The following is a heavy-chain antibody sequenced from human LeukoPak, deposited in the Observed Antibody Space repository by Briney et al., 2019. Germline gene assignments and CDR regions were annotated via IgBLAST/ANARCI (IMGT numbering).Heavy chain of an antibody. CDR2: ISGSGGST. J-gene: IGHJ4*02. CDR1: GFTFSRYA. V-gene: IGHV3-23*01. CDR3: AKGERSIVAPHYFDY. D-gene: IGHD6-6*01. Sequence: GGSLRLSCAASGFTFSRYAMSWVRQAPGKGLEWVSDISGSGGSTYYADSVKGRFTISRDNSKNTLYLQMNSLRAEDTAVYYCAKGERSIVAPHYFDYWGQGTLVTVSS.